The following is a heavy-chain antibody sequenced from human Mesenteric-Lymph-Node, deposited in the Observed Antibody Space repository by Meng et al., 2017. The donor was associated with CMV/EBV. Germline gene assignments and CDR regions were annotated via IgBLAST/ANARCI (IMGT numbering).Heavy chain of an antibody. CDR3: AKKYYDFWSGFEYFDH. CDR1: GFTFSTYW. CDR2: VNSDGSTT. V-gene: IGHV3-74*01. D-gene: IGHD3-3*01. J-gene: IGHJ4*02. Sequence: GGSLRLSCAASGFTFSTYWMHWVRQAPGKGLVWVSCVNSDGSTTSYADSVKGRFTISRDNAKNTLYLQINSLRAEDTAVYYCAKKYYDFWSGFEYFDHWGQGTLVTVSS.